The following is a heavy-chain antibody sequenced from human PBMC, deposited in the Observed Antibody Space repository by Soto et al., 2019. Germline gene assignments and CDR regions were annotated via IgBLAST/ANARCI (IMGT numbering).Heavy chain of an antibody. V-gene: IGHV3-66*01. Sequence: GGSLRLSCAASGFTVSSNYMSWVRQAPGKGLEWVSVIYSGGSTYYADSVKGRFTISRDNSKNTLYLQMNSLRAEDTAVYYCARVHGDSSGLSFDYWGQGTLVTVSS. J-gene: IGHJ4*02. CDR3: ARVHGDSSGLSFDY. CDR2: IYSGGST. D-gene: IGHD6-19*01. CDR1: GFTVSSNY.